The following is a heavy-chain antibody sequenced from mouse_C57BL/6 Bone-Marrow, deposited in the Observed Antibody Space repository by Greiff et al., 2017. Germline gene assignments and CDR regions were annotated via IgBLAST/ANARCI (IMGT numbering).Heavy chain of an antibody. CDR2: IDPENGDT. CDR3: NCHSGGSNYCDF. J-gene: IGHJ2*01. V-gene: IGHV14-4*01. D-gene: IGHD1-1*02. CDR1: GFNIKDDY. Sequence: VQLQQSGAELVRPGASVKLSCTASGFNIKDDYMHWVKQRPEQGLEWIGWIDPENGDTEYASKFQGKATITADTSSNTAYLQLSSLTSEDTAVYDCNCHSGGSNYCDFWGRGNALTVTA.